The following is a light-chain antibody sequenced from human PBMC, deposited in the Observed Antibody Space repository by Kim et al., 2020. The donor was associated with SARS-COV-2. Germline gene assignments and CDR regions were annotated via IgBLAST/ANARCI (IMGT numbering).Light chain of an antibody. J-gene: IGKJ1*01. CDR2: AAS. CDR3: QQSYSTPGT. CDR1: QSISSY. V-gene: IGKV1-39*01. Sequence: ASVGDRVTITFRASQSISSYLNWYQQKPGKAPKLLIYAASSLQSGVPSRFSGSGSGTDFTLTISSLQPEDFATYYCQQSYSTPGTFGQGTKVDIK.